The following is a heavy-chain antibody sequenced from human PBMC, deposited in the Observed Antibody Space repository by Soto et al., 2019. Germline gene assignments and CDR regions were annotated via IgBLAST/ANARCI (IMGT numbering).Heavy chain of an antibody. Sequence: GGAPRPSFAASGFTLSSYGPHRAPPGPGKGLEWVAVISYDGSNKYYADSVKGRFTISRDNSKNTLYLQMNSLRAEDTAVYYCAKDLESIAVAGNPDYWGQGTLVTVSS. CDR2: ISYDGSNK. CDR1: GFTLSSYG. V-gene: IGHV3-30*18. CDR3: AKDLESIAVAGNPDY. J-gene: IGHJ4*02. D-gene: IGHD6-19*01.